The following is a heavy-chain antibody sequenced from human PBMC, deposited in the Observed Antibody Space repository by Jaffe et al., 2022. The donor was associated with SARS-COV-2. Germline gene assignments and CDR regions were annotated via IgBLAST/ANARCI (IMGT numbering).Heavy chain of an antibody. J-gene: IGHJ6*02. CDR2: IYSGGST. V-gene: IGHV3-66*02. Sequence: EVQLVESGGGLVQPGGSLRLSCAASGFTVSSNYMSWVRQAPGKGLEWVSVIYSGGSTYYADSVKGRFTISRDNSKNTLYLQMNSLRAEDTAVYYCARTLAYYDSSGRRHSPMDVWGQGTTVTVSS. D-gene: IGHD3-22*01. CDR1: GFTVSSNY. CDR3: ARTLAYYDSSGRRHSPMDV.